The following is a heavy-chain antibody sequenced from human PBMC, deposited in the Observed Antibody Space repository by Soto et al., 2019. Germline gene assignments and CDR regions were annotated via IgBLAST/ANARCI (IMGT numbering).Heavy chain of an antibody. Sequence: QVQLVQSGAEVKKPGSSVKVSCKASGGTFSRHAISWVRQAPGQGLEWMGGIVPIFGTANYAQKFQGRVTITANESTSTAYMELSSLSSEDTAVYYCAERELAYGLDVWGQGTTVTVSS. V-gene: IGHV1-69*01. CDR3: AERELAYGLDV. CDR2: IVPIFGTA. CDR1: GGTFSRHA. J-gene: IGHJ6*02.